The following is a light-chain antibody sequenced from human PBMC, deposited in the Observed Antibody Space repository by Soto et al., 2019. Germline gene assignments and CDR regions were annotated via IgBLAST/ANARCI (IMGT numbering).Light chain of an antibody. CDR3: SSYTSSSTLVV. CDR2: DVS. CDR1: SSDVGDYTH. Sequence: QSALTQPASVSGSPGQSITISCTGTSSDVGDYTHVSWYQQDPGKAPKLMIYDVSNRPSGVSNRFSGSKSGNTASLTISGLQAEDEADYYCSSYTSSSTLVVFGGGTKLTVL. J-gene: IGLJ2*01. V-gene: IGLV2-14*01.